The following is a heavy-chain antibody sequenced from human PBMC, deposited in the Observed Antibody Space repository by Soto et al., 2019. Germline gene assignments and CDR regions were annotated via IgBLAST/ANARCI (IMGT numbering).Heavy chain of an antibody. CDR2: ISSRGSTI. D-gene: IGHD3-3*01. Sequence: LRLSCAASGFTFSDYYMSWIRQAPGKGLEWVSYISSRGSTIYYADSVKGRFTISRDNAKNSLYLQMNSLRAVDTAVDYCARVSEAGILEYWGQGTLVTVSS. J-gene: IGHJ4*02. V-gene: IGHV3-11*01. CDR3: ARVSEAGILEY. CDR1: GFTFSDYY.